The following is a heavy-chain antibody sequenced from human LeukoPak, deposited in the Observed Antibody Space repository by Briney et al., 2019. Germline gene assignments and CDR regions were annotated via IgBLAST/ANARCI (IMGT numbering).Heavy chain of an antibody. D-gene: IGHD3-22*01. CDR2: ISAYNGST. CDR1: GYTFTSYG. CDR3: ARDTFYYDSSGYYPSCDY. J-gene: IGHJ4*02. Sequence: GASVKVSCKASGYTFTSYGISWVRQAPGQGLEWMGWISAYNGSTNYAQKLQGRVTMTTDTSTSTAYMELRSLRSDDTAVYYCARDTFYYDSSGYYPSCDYWGQGTLVTVSS. V-gene: IGHV1-18*01.